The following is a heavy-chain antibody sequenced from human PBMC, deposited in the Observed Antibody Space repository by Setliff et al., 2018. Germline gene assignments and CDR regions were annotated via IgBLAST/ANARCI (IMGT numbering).Heavy chain of an antibody. CDR2: IYHSGSG. CDR1: GGSINSMSYY. Sequence: PSETLSLTCTVSGGSINSMSYYWGWIRQPPGKGLEWIGSIYHSGSGDYNPSFKGRVTISVDTSKKQFSLTLTSVTAADTALYYCRQAVVGRDVFDIWGQGTVVTVSS. J-gene: IGHJ3*02. V-gene: IGHV4-39*07. CDR3: RQAVVGRDVFDI. D-gene: IGHD1-1*01.